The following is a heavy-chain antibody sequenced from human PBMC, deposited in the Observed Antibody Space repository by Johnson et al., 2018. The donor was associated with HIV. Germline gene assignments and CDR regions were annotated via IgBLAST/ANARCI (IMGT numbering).Heavy chain of an antibody. V-gene: IGHV3-30*03. Sequence: QVQLVESGGGVVQPGRSLRLSCAASGFTFSSYGMHWVRQAPGKGLEWVAVISYDGSNKYYADSVKGRFTISRDNSKNTLYLQMNSLRAEDTAVYYCARDGTFGYGDYVGRAFDIWGQGTMVTVSS. CDR2: ISYDGSNK. CDR1: GFTFSSYG. CDR3: ARDGTFGYGDYVGRAFDI. D-gene: IGHD4-17*01. J-gene: IGHJ3*02.